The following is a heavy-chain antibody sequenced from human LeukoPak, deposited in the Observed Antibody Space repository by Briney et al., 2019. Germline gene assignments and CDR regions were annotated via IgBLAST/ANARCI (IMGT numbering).Heavy chain of an antibody. Sequence: ASVKVSCKASGYTFTSYGISWVRRAPGQGLEWMGWISAYNGNTNYAQKLQGRVTMTTDTSTSTAYMELRSLRSDDTAVYYCARDGGSIVATVFFDYWGQGTLVTVSS. J-gene: IGHJ4*02. CDR3: ARDGGSIVATVFFDY. CDR1: GYTFTSYG. D-gene: IGHD5-12*01. V-gene: IGHV1-18*01. CDR2: ISAYNGNT.